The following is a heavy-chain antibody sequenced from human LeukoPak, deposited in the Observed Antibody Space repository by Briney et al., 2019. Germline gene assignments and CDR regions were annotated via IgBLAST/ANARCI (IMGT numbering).Heavy chain of an antibody. D-gene: IGHD3-22*01. CDR1: GFTFSSYG. Sequence: PGRSLRLSCAASGFTFSSYGMHWVRQAPGKGLEWVAVISYDGSNKYYADSVKGRFTISRDNSKNTLYLQMNSLRAEDTAVYYCAKDGDSSGYYYRSLDYWGQGTLVTVSS. J-gene: IGHJ4*02. V-gene: IGHV3-30*18. CDR2: ISYDGSNK. CDR3: AKDGDSSGYYYRSLDY.